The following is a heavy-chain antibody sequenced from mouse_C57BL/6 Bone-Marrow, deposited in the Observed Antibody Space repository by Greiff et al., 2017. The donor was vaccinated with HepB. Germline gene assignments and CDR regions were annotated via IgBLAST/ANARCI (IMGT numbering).Heavy chain of an antibody. CDR2: IYYSGTI. V-gene: IGHV3-5*01. Sequence: EVKLMESGPGLVKPSQTVFLTCTVTGISITTGNYRWSWIRQFPGNKLEWIGYIYYSGTITYNPSLTSRTTITSDTPMNQFFQEMNSLTAEDTATYYCARDSPPDAMDYWGQGTSVTVSS. CDR3: ARDSPPDAMDY. CDR1: GISITTGNYR. J-gene: IGHJ4*01.